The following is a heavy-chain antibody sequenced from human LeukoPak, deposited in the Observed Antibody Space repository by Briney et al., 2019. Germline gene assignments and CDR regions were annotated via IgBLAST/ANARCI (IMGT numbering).Heavy chain of an antibody. CDR3: AEDSSMVTTRAPYYYYYLDV. V-gene: IGHV1-69*13. CDR1: GGTFTNYA. J-gene: IGHJ6*02. D-gene: IGHD4-17*01. CDR2: IIPLLGTP. Sequence: SVKVSCKASGGTFTNYAISWVRQAPGQGLGWMGGIIPLLGTPNYAQKFQGRVTITADDSTSTAYMELTSLRSEDTAVYYCAEDSSMVTTRAPYYYYYLDVWGQGTTVTVSS.